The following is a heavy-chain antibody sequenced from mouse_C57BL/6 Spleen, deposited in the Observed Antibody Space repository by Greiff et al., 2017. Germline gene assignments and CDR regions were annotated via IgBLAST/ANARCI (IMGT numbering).Heavy chain of an antibody. V-gene: IGHV1-64*01. Sequence: QVQLQQPGAELVKPGASVKLSCKASGYTFTSYWMHWVKQRPGQGLEWIGMIHPNSGSTNYNEKFKSKATLTVDKSSGTAYMQLSSLTSEDSAVDYCARAEGYYGSSYFDYWGQGTTLTVSS. CDR1: GYTFTSYW. CDR2: IHPNSGST. CDR3: ARAEGYYGSSYFDY. D-gene: IGHD1-1*01. J-gene: IGHJ2*01.